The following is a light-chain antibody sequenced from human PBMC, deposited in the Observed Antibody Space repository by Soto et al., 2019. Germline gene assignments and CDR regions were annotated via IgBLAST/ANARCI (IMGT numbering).Light chain of an antibody. CDR1: SSNIGADYD. CDR2: GNF. J-gene: IGLJ3*02. V-gene: IGLV1-40*01. CDR3: QAFDSTLSGWV. Sequence: QSVLTQPPSVSGAPGQRATISCTGSSSNIGADYDVHWYQHLPGAAPKLLIFGNFNRPSGVPDRFSGSKSVASAFLGITGLQAEDEADYYCQAFDSTLSGWVFGGGTKVTVL.